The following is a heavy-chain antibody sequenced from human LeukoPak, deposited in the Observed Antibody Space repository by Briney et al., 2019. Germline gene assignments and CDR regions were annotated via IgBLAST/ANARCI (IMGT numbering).Heavy chain of an antibody. CDR1: GGSIISYY. V-gene: IGHV4-59*01. J-gene: IGHJ3*02. CDR3: ARPAYDSSGYFDAFDI. Sequence: SETLSLTCTVSGGSIISYYWSWIRQPPGKGLEWIGYIYYSGSSNYNPSLKTRVTISVDTSKNQFSLKLSSVTAADTAVYYCARPAYDSSGYFDAFDIWGQGAMVTVSS. CDR2: IYYSGSS. D-gene: IGHD3-22*01.